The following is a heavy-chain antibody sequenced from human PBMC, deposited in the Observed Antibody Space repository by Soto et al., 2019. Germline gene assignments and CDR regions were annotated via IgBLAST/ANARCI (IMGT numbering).Heavy chain of an antibody. CDR3: AKVAYSYGYGYFDY. J-gene: IGHJ4*02. Sequence: QVQLVESGGGVVQPGRSLRLSCAASGFRFSSYVMHWVRQAPGQGLEWVAVVSDDGSNKYYADSVKGRFTISRDNSKNTLYLQMNSLRAEDTAVYYCAKVAYSYGYGYFDYWGQGTLVTVSS. V-gene: IGHV3-30*18. D-gene: IGHD5-18*01. CDR2: VSDDGSNK. CDR1: GFRFSSYV.